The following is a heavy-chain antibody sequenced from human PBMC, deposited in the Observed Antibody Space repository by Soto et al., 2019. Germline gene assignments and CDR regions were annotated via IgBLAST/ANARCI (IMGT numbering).Heavy chain of an antibody. J-gene: IGHJ4*02. V-gene: IGHV4-59*01. CDR3: ARSVAVPGAHIDY. D-gene: IGHD6-19*01. Sequence: SEALSVACSVSGGSISVSYWSWIRQSPGKGLEWLGYVYYTGSTNYSPSLMSRVSISVDTSKNEFSLILSSVTAADTAVYFCARSVAVPGAHIDYWGQGTQVTVSS. CDR1: GGSISVSY. CDR2: VYYTGST.